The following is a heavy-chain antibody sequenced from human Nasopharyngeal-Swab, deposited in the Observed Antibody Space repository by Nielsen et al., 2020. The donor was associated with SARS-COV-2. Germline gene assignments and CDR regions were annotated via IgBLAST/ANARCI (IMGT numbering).Heavy chain of an antibody. CDR1: GGSISSSSYY. Sequence: SETLSLTCTVSGGSISSSSYYWGWIRQPPGKGLEWIGSIYYSGSTYYNPSLKSRITISVDTSKNQFSLKLSSVTAADTAVYYCASPQRGMVTREIDYWGQGTLVTVSS. V-gene: IGHV4-39*01. CDR2: IYYSGST. J-gene: IGHJ4*02. D-gene: IGHD5-18*01. CDR3: ASPQRGMVTREIDY.